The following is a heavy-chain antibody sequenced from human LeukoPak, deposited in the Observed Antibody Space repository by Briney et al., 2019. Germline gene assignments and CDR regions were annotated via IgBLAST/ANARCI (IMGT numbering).Heavy chain of an antibody. D-gene: IGHD1-26*01. CDR2: IYYSGST. CDR3: ARAYSGSYLLFDY. Sequence: PSETLSLTCTVSGGSISSYFWSWIRQPPGKGLEWIGYIYYSGSTNYNPSLKSRVTISVDTSKNQFSLKLSSVTAADTAVYYCARAYSGSYLLFDYWGQGTLVTVSS. CDR1: GGSISSYF. J-gene: IGHJ4*02. V-gene: IGHV4-59*01.